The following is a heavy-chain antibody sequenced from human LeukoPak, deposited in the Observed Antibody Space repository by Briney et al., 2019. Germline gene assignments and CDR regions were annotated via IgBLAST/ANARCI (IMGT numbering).Heavy chain of an antibody. Sequence: PGGSLRLSCEAPGFTFSSYEMNWVRQAPGKGLEWISYTNTRGSTIYYADSVKGRFTISRDNAKNSLYLQMNSLRVEDTAVYYCASQLYCSGNSCLTRNFDYWGQGTLVTVSS. J-gene: IGHJ4*02. CDR2: TNTRGSTI. CDR1: GFTFSSYE. V-gene: IGHV3-48*03. D-gene: IGHD2-15*01. CDR3: ASQLYCSGNSCLTRNFDY.